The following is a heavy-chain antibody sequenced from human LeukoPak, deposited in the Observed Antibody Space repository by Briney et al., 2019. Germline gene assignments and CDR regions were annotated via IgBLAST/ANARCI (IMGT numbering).Heavy chain of an antibody. J-gene: IGHJ4*02. Sequence: GESLKISCKGSGYSFTSYWIGWVRQMPGKGLEWMGIIYPGGSDTGYSPSFQGHVTTSADTTITTAYLQWSSLKASDTAMYYCARLGYCSSTSCPIVGAYWGQGTLVTVSS. D-gene: IGHD2-2*01. CDR3: ARLGYCSSTSCPIVGAY. CDR1: GYSFTSYW. CDR2: IYPGGSDT. V-gene: IGHV5-51*01.